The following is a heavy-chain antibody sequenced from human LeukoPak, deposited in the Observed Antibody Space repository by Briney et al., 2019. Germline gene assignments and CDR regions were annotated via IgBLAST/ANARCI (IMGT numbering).Heavy chain of an antibody. Sequence: GGSLRLSCAASGFTFSSYSMNWVRQAPGKGLEWVSYISSSSSTIYYADSVKGRFTISRDNAKNSLYLQMNSLRAEDTAVYYCARGAAAGFVGWFDPWGQGALVTVSS. V-gene: IGHV3-48*01. CDR1: GFTFSSYS. D-gene: IGHD6-13*01. J-gene: IGHJ5*02. CDR2: ISSSSSTI. CDR3: ARGAAAGFVGWFDP.